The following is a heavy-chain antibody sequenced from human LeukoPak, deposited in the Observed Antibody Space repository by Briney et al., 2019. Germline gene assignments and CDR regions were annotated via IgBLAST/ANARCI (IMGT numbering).Heavy chain of an antibody. V-gene: IGHV3-33*01. CDR3: ARVGTTVTTRYDY. D-gene: IGHD4-17*01. CDR1: GFTFSSYG. Sequence: GGSLRLSCAASGFTFSSYGMHWVRQAPGKGLEWVAVIWYDGSNKYYADSVKGRFTISRDNSKNTLYLQMNGLRAEDTAVYYCARVGTTVTTRYDYWGQGTLVTVSS. CDR2: IWYDGSNK. J-gene: IGHJ4*02.